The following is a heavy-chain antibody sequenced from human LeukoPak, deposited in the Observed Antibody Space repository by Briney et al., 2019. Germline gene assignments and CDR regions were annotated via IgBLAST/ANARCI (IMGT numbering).Heavy chain of an antibody. CDR3: ARDGYINDAFDI. V-gene: IGHV4-31*03. J-gene: IGHJ3*02. Sequence: SETLSLTCTVSGDSLTTDDSFWSWIRQFPGKGLEWIGYIHYRGTTNYSPSLKSRLSMSIDMSKDQFSLNLTSVTAADTAIYYCARDGYINDAFDIWGQGIVVTVSS. CDR1: GDSLTTDDSF. D-gene: IGHD1-1*01. CDR2: IHYRGTT.